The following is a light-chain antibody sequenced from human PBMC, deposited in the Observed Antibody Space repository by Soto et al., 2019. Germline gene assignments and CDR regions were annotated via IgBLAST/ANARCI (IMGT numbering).Light chain of an antibody. J-gene: IGKJ3*01. CDR1: QSVSSSY. CDR2: GAS. CDR3: QQYGSSPLFT. V-gene: IGKV3-20*01. Sequence: EIVLTQSPGTLSFSPGERATLSCRASQSVSSSYLAWYQQKPGQAPRLLIYGASSRATGIPDRFSGSGSGTDFTLTISRLEPEDFAVYYCQQYGSSPLFTFGPGTKVDI.